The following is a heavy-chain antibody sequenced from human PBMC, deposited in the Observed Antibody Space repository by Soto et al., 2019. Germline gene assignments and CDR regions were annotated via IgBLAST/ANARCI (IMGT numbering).Heavy chain of an antibody. CDR1: GGSVSTGNYY. D-gene: IGHD6-25*01. Sequence: SETLSLTCSVSGGSVSTGNYYWSWVRQHPGKGLEWIAYIYYSGSTYYTPSLKSRVTMSVDTSKNQFSLNLSSVTAADTAIYYCARGFHGSGRHDPWGKGTLVTVSS. J-gene: IGHJ5*02. CDR2: IYYSGST. V-gene: IGHV4-31*03. CDR3: ARGFHGSGRHDP.